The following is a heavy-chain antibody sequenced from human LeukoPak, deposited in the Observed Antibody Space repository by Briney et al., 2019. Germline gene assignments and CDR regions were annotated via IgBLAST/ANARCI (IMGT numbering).Heavy chain of an antibody. Sequence: GGSLRLSCAASGFTFSSYSMNWARQAPGKGLEWVLSISSSSSYIYYADSVKGRFTISRDNAKNSLYLQMNSLRAEDTAVYYCARDSCSSTSCYRGDYFDYWGQGTLVTVSS. D-gene: IGHD2-2*02. J-gene: IGHJ4*02. CDR1: GFTFSSYS. CDR2: ISSSSSYI. V-gene: IGHV3-21*01. CDR3: ARDSCSSTSCYRGDYFDY.